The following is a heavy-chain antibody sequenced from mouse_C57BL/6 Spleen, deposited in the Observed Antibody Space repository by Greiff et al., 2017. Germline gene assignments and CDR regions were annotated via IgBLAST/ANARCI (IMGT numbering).Heavy chain of an antibody. J-gene: IGHJ1*03. CDR3: ARGVSTTVVPNWYFDV. Sequence: QVQLQQSGAELVKPGASVKISCKASGYAFSSYWMNWVKQRPGKGLEWIGQIYPGDGDTNYNGKFKGKATLTADKASSTAYMPLSSLTSEDSAVYCCARGVSTTVVPNWYFDVWGRGTTVTVSS. V-gene: IGHV1-80*01. CDR1: GYAFSSYW. D-gene: IGHD1-1*01. CDR2: IYPGDGDT.